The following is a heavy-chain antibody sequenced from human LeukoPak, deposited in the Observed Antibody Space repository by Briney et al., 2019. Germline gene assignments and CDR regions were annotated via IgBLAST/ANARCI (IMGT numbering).Heavy chain of an antibody. CDR1: GGSISSGGYY. D-gene: IGHD3-3*01. CDR2: IYHSGTT. CDR3: ARDRNPNVLRFLEWDRPEHYFDY. J-gene: IGHJ4*02. V-gene: IGHV4-30-2*01. Sequence: SETLSLTCTVSGGSISSGGYYWSWLRQPPGKGLEWFGYIYHSGTTYYNPSLKRRVTISVDRSKNQFSLKLSSVTAADTAVYYCARDRNPNVLRFLEWDRPEHYFDYWGQGTLVTVSS.